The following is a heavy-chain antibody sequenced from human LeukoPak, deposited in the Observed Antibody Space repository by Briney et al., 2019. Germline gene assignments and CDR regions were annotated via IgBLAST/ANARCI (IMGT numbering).Heavy chain of an antibody. J-gene: IGHJ4*02. Sequence: SETLSLTCAVYGGSFSGYYWSWIRQPPGKGLEWIGEINHSGSTNYNPSLKSRVTISVDTSKNQFSLKLSSVTAADTAAYYCARGQGIAARRGWDYWGQGTLVTVSS. CDR3: ARGQGIAARRGWDY. V-gene: IGHV4-34*01. D-gene: IGHD6-6*01. CDR1: GGSFSGYY. CDR2: INHSGST.